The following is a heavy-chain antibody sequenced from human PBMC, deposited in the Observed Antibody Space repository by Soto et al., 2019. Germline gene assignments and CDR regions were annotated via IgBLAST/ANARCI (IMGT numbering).Heavy chain of an antibody. D-gene: IGHD3-3*01. Sequence: QVQLVESGGGVVQPGRSLRLSCAASGFTFSSYGMHWVRQAPGKGLEWVAVISYDGSKKYYADSVKGRFTISRANSKNTLYLEMDSLRAEDTAVYYCAKAPSYTIFGVGIWTSSDGMDVWGQGTTVTVSS. CDR2: ISYDGSKK. V-gene: IGHV3-30*18. CDR1: GFTFSSYG. J-gene: IGHJ6*02. CDR3: AKAPSYTIFGVGIWTSSDGMDV.